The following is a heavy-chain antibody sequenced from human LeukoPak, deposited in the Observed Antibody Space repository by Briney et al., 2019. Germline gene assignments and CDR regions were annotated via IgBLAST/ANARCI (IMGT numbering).Heavy chain of an antibody. CDR3: ARGYYYDSSGYDPFGDY. J-gene: IGHJ4*02. CDR1: GFTFSHYW. CDR2: IKSDGSST. D-gene: IGHD3-22*01. V-gene: IGHV3-74*01. Sequence: HPGGSLRLSCAASGFTFSHYWMHWVRQAPGKGLVWVSRIKSDGSSTDYADSVKGRFTISRDNAKNTLYLQMHSVRAKDTAVYYCARGYYYDSSGYDPFGDYWGQGTLVTVSS.